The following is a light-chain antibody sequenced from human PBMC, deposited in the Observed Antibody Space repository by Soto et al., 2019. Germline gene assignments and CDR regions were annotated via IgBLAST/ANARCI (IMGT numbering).Light chain of an antibody. CDR1: QSISRW. Sequence: IQMAQSPSTRSASIGDTVAITCRASQSISRWLAWYQQKPGEAPKLLIYDASNLESGVPSRFSGTGSGTEFTLIISSLQPDDFAPYYCQQYASYWTFGQGTKVDIK. CDR2: DAS. J-gene: IGKJ1*01. CDR3: QQYASYWT. V-gene: IGKV1-5*01.